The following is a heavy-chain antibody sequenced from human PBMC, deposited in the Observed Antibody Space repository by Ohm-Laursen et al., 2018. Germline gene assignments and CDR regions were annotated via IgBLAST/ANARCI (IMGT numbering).Heavy chain of an antibody. CDR3: ARDEPPNYYDSSGYYYRQYFQH. CDR2: INPNSGGT. D-gene: IGHD3-22*01. J-gene: IGHJ1*01. CDR1: GYTFTGYY. V-gene: IGHV1-2*02. Sequence: GASVKVSCKASGYTFTGYYMHWVRQATGQGLEWMGWINPNSGGTNYAQKFQGRVTMTTDTSTSTAYMELRSLRSDDTAVYYCARDEPPNYYDSSGYYYRQYFQHWGQGTLVTVSS.